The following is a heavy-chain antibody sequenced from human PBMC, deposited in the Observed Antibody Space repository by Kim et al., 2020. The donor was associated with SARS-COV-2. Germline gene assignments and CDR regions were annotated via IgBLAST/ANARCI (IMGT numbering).Heavy chain of an antibody. CDR2: TYYRSKWYN. CDR3: ARAGYSSSWYGDYYYYGMDV. V-gene: IGHV6-1*01. J-gene: IGHJ6*02. CDR1: GDSVSSNSAA. Sequence: SQTLSLTCGISGDSVSSNSAAWNWIRQSPSRGLEWLGRTYYRSKWYNDYAVSVKSRITINPDTSKNQFSLQLNSVTPEDTAVYYCARAGYSSSWYGDYYYYGMDVWGQGTTVTVSS. D-gene: IGHD6-13*01.